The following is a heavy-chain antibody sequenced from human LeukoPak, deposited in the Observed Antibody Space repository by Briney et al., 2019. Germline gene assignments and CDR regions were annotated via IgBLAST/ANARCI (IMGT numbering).Heavy chain of an antibody. J-gene: IGHJ4*02. CDR1: GFTFSSYA. D-gene: IGHD3-10*01. V-gene: IGHV3-23*01. CDR2: ISVSGGST. Sequence: VGGLRLSCAASGFTFSSYAMSCVRQAPGKGLEWGLAISVSGGSTYYADSVKGRFTISRDNSKNTLYLQMNSLRAEDTAVYYCAKDRSRLITMVRGVIYSPFDYWGQGTLVTVSS. CDR3: AKDRSRLITMVRGVIYSPFDY.